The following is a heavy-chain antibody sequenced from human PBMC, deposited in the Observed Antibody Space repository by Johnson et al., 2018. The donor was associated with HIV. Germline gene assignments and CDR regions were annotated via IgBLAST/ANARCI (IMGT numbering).Heavy chain of an antibody. D-gene: IGHD6-13*01. CDR1: GFTFSSYT. V-gene: IGHV3-64*01. Sequence: VQLVESGGGLVKPGGSLRLSCAASGFTFSSYTMHWVRQAPGKGLEYVSSISTNGGRTHYANSVQGRFTISRDNSKNTLYLQMGSLRSEDMAVYYCARDGQWGSTTWYSAFDIWGQGTMVTVSS. J-gene: IGHJ3*02. CDR2: ISTNGGRT. CDR3: ARDGQWGSTTWYSAFDI.